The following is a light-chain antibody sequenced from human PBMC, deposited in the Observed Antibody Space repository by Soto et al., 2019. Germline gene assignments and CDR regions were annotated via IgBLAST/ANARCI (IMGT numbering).Light chain of an antibody. CDR2: DVT. J-gene: IGLJ1*01. V-gene: IGLV2-11*01. CDR3: CSHSASYTFV. Sequence: QSVLTQPRSVSGSPGQSVTISCTGTSSDVGGYNCVSWYRQHPGKAPQLIIYDVTQRPSGVPDRFSGSKSGNTASLSISGLQAEDEADYYCCSHSASYTFVFGTGTKVTVL. CDR1: SSDVGGYNC.